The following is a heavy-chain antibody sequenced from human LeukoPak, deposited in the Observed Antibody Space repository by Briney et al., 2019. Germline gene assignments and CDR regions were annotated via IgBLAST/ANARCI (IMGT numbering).Heavy chain of an antibody. D-gene: IGHD6-6*01. CDR2: ISGSGGST. J-gene: IGHJ5*02. CDR1: GFALNSYS. Sequence: PGGSLRLSCAASGFALNSYSLSWVRQAPGKGLEWVSAISGSGGSTYYADSVKGRFTISRDNSKNTLYLQMNSLRAEDTAVYYCARVKSGPARAGANSNWFDPWGQGTLVTVSS. V-gene: IGHV3-23*01. CDR3: ARVKSGPARAGANSNWFDP.